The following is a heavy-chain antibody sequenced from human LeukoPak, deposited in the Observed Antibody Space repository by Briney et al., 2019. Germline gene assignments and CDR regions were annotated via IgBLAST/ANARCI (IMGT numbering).Heavy chain of an antibody. J-gene: IGHJ4*02. Sequence: GGSLRLSCAASGFTFSSYSMNWVRQAPGKGLEWVSSISSSSSYIYYADSVKGRFTISRDNAKNSLYLQRNSLRAEDTAVYYCARDRGHDYGDYEGDYWGQGTLVTVSS. CDR3: ARDRGHDYGDYEGDY. CDR2: ISSSSSYI. CDR1: GFTFSSYS. D-gene: IGHD4-17*01. V-gene: IGHV3-21*01.